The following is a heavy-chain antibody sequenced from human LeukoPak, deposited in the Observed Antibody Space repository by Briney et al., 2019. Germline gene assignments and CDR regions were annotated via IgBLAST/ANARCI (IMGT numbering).Heavy chain of an antibody. CDR1: GGSISSYY. J-gene: IGHJ5*02. V-gene: IGHV4-34*01. Sequence: SETLSLTCTVSGGSISSYYWSWIRQPPGKGLEWIGEINHSGSTNYNPSLKSRVTISVDTSKNQFSLKLSSVTAADTAVYYCARRGSSSWYGWFDPWGQGTLVTVSS. D-gene: IGHD6-13*01. CDR2: INHSGST. CDR3: ARRGSSSWYGWFDP.